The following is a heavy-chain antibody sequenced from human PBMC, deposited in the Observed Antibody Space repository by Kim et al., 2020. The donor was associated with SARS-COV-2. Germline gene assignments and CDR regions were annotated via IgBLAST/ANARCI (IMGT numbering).Heavy chain of an antibody. CDR1: GGSFSGYY. V-gene: IGHV4-34*01. Sequence: SETLSLTCAVYGGSFSGYYWSWIRQPPGKGLEWIGEINHSGSTNYNPSLKSRVTISVDTSKNQFSLKLSSVTAADTAVYYCARVLMYSGSYRGFGYWGQGTLVTVSS. D-gene: IGHD1-26*01. CDR3: ARVLMYSGSYRGFGY. J-gene: IGHJ4*02. CDR2: INHSGST.